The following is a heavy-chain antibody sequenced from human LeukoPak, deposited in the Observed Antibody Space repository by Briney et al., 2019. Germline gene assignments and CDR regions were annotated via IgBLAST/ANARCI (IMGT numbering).Heavy chain of an antibody. V-gene: IGHV4-59*12. CDR3: ARDPLGVGATTDY. Sequence: PSETLSLTCTVSGGSISSYYWSWIRQPPGKGLEWIGYIYYSGSTNYNPSLKSRVTISVDTSKNQFSLKLSSVTAADTAVYYCARDPLGVGATTDYWGQGTLVTVSS. D-gene: IGHD1-26*01. J-gene: IGHJ4*02. CDR2: IYYSGST. CDR1: GGSISSYY.